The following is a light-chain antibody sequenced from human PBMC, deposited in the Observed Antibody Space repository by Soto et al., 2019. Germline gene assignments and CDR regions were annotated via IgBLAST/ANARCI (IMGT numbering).Light chain of an antibody. V-gene: IGKV1-5*03. CDR1: QSISSW. Sequence: DIQMTQSPSTLSASVGDRVTITCRASQSISSWLAWYQQQPGKAPRLLIYKASSLASGVPSRFSGSGSGTEFTLTINSLQPDDFATYFCLQYSNYWTFGQGTKVEIK. J-gene: IGKJ1*01. CDR2: KAS. CDR3: LQYSNYWT.